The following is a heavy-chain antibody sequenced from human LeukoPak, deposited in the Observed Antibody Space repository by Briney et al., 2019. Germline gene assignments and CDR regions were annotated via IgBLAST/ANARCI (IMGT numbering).Heavy chain of an antibody. CDR2: INTNTGNP. CDR1: GYTFTSYA. Sequence: ASVKVSCKASGYTFTSYAMNWVRQAPGQGLEWMGWINTNTGNPTYAQGFTGRFVLSLDTSVSTAYLQICSLKAEDTAVYYCTRDYYDSSGYRYWYFDLWGRGTLVTVSS. V-gene: IGHV7-4-1*01. CDR3: TRDYYDSSGYRYWYFDL. D-gene: IGHD3-22*01. J-gene: IGHJ2*01.